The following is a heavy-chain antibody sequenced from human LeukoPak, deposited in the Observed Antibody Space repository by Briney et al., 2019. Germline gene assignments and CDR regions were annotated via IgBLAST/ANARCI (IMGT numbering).Heavy chain of an antibody. V-gene: IGHV1-2*02. Sequence: ASVKVSCKASGYTFTGYYMHWVQQAPGQGLEWMGWINPNSGGTNYAQKFQGRVTMTRDTSISTAYMELSRLRSDDTAVYYCARGQRLWFGELVSGNDAFDIWGQGTMVTVSS. D-gene: IGHD3-10*01. CDR1: GYTFTGYY. J-gene: IGHJ3*02. CDR2: INPNSGGT. CDR3: ARGQRLWFGELVSGNDAFDI.